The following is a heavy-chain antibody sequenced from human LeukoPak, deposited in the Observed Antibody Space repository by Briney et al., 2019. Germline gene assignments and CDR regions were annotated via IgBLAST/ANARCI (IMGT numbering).Heavy chain of an antibody. Sequence: GGSLRLSCAASGFTFSSYAMHWVRQAPRKGLEYVSAISSNGGSTYYANSVKGRFTISRDNAKNSLDLQMNSLRVEDTGIYYCVKVAKYYYGSETYYFFEHWGQGTPVTASS. CDR2: ISSNGGST. CDR3: VKVAKYYYGSETYYFFEH. CDR1: GFTFSSYA. J-gene: IGHJ4*02. V-gene: IGHV3-64*01. D-gene: IGHD3-10*01.